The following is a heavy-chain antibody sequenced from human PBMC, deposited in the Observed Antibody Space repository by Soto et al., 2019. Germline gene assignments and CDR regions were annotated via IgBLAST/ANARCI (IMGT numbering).Heavy chain of an antibody. Sequence: TLSLTCTVSGGSISSGGYYWSWIRQHPGKGLEWIGYIYYSGSTYYNPSLKSRVTISVDTSKDQFSLKLSSVTAADTAVYYCARDRGYDILTCYPYFPFYYYYGMDVWGQGTTVTVSS. J-gene: IGHJ6*02. V-gene: IGHV4-31*03. D-gene: IGHD3-9*01. CDR3: ARDRGYDILTCYPYFPFYYYYGMDV. CDR2: IYYSGST. CDR1: GGSISSGGYY.